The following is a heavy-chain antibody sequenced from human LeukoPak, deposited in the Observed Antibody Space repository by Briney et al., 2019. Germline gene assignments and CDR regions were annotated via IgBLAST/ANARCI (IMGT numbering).Heavy chain of an antibody. V-gene: IGHV3-7*01. J-gene: IGHJ4*02. Sequence: GGSLRLSCAVSGFTFSNYWMSWVRQAPGKGLESVANLKEDGSDKYYVDSVKGRFTISRDNARNSLNLQMNSLRAEDTAVYYCASGRQLGYWGQGTLVTVSS. D-gene: IGHD6-13*01. CDR3: ASGRQLGY. CDR2: LKEDGSDK. CDR1: GFTFSNYW.